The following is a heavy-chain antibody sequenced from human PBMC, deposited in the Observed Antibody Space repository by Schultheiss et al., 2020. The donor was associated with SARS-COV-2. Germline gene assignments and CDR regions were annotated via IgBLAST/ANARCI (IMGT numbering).Heavy chain of an antibody. Sequence: GGSLRLSCAASGFTFSSYAMHWVRQAPGKGLEWVGFIRSKAYGGTTEYAASVKGRFTISRDDSNSIAYLQMNSLKTEDTAVYYCTRTGLDYWGQGTLVTVSS. V-gene: IGHV3-49*04. CDR3: TRTGLDY. D-gene: IGHD3-10*01. CDR2: IRSKAYGGTT. J-gene: IGHJ4*02. CDR1: GFTFSSYA.